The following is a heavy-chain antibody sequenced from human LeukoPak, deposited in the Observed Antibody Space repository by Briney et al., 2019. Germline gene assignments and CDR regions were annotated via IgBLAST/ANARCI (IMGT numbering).Heavy chain of an antibody. CDR2: ISDTVYST. J-gene: IGHJ4*02. V-gene: IGHV3-23*01. CDR1: GFTFSSHA. D-gene: IGHD3-9*01. Sequence: GGSLRLSCAASGFTFSSHAMSWVRQTPGKGLEWVSAISDTVYSTYYADSVKGRFTISRDNSKNTLYLQMNSLRAEDTAVYYCARDPPILTGWGQGTLVTVSS. CDR3: ARDPPILTG.